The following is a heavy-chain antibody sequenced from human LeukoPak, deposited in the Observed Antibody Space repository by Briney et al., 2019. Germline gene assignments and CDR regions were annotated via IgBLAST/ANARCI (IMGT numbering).Heavy chain of an antibody. J-gene: IGHJ4*02. D-gene: IGHD2-2*01. V-gene: IGHV1-18*01. CDR2: ISAYNGNT. Sequence: ASVKVSCKASGYTFTSYGISWVRQAPGQGLEWMGRISAYNGNTNYAQKLQGRVTMTTDTSTSTAYMDLRSLRSDDTAVYYCAREGGRYCSTTSCYGNPYFDYWGQGTLVTVSS. CDR3: AREGGRYCSTTSCYGNPYFDY. CDR1: GYTFTSYG.